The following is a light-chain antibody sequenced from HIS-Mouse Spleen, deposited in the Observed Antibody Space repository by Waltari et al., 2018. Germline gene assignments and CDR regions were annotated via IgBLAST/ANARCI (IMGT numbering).Light chain of an antibody. CDR2: DVS. J-gene: IGLJ2*01. V-gene: IGLV2-14*03. CDR3: SSYTSSSFNVV. CDR1: SSDDGGYND. Sequence: QSALTQPASVAGSPGQSITISCTGTSSDDGGYNDVSWYQQHPGKAPKLMIYDVSNRPSGVSNRFSGSKSGNTASLTISGLQAEDEADYYCSSYTSSSFNVVFGGGTKLTVL.